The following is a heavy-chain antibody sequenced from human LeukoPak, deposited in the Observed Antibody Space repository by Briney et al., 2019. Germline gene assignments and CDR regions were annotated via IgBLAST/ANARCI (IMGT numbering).Heavy chain of an antibody. CDR1: GYTFTSYG. J-gene: IGHJ4*02. CDR3: ARDRKGWFGEYYFDY. D-gene: IGHD3-10*01. CDR2: ISAYNGNT. Sequence: ASVKVSCTASGYTFTSYGISWVRQAPGQGLEWMGWISAYNGNTNYAQKLQGRVTMTTDTSTSTAYMELRSLSSDDTAVYYCARDRKGWFGEYYFDYWGQGTLVTVSS. V-gene: IGHV1-18*01.